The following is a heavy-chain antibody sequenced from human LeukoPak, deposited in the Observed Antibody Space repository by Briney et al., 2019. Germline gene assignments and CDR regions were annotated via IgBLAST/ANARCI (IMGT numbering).Heavy chain of an antibody. D-gene: IGHD1-26*01. CDR1: GYTFTSYD. J-gene: IGHJ4*02. CDR2: MNPNSGNT. CDR3: AKDKWELLPINFDY. Sequence: ASVKVSCKASGYTFTSYDINWVRQATGQGLEWMGWMNPNSGNTGYAQKFQGRVTMTRNTSISTAYMELSSLRAEDTAVYYCAKDKWELLPINFDYWGQGTLVTVSS. V-gene: IGHV1-8*01.